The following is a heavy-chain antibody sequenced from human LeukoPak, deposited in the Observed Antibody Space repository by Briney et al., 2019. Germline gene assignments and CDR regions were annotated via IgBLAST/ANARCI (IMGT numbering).Heavy chain of an antibody. J-gene: IGHJ4*02. CDR2: IYYSGST. V-gene: IGHV4-59*01. Sequence: PSETLSLTCTVSGRSISSYYWSWIRQPPGKGLEWIGYIYYSGSTNYNPSLKSRVTISVDTSKNQFSLKLSSVTAADTAVYYCATFPRSSSWYYFDYWGQGTLVTVSS. CDR3: ATFPRSSSWYYFDY. D-gene: IGHD6-13*01. CDR1: GRSISSYY.